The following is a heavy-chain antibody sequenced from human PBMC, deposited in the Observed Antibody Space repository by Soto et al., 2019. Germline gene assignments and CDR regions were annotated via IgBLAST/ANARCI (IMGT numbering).Heavy chain of an antibody. J-gene: IGHJ4*02. Sequence: PGGSLRLSCAASGFIFSSYSMNWVRQAPGKGLEWVSTISTSTSSVYYADSVRGRFTISRDNAKNSLYLQMNSLRAEDTAVYYCARDPEVFDYWGQGTLVTVSS. CDR1: GFIFSSYS. CDR2: ISTSTSSV. V-gene: IGHV3-21*04. CDR3: ARDPEVFDY.